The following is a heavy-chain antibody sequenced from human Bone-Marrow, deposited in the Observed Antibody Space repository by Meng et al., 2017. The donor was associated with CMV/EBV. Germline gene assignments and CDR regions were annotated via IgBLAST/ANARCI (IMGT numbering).Heavy chain of an antibody. J-gene: IGHJ3*02. D-gene: IGHD5-24*01. V-gene: IGHV3-33*06. Sequence: GESLKISCAASGFTFSSYGMHWVRQAPGKGLEWVGVIWYDGSNKYYADSVKGRFTISRDNSKNTLYLQMNSLRAEDTAVYYCANLEAPRRDGYHGAFDIWGQGTMVTVSS. CDR2: IWYDGSNK. CDR1: GFTFSSYG. CDR3: ANLEAPRRDGYHGAFDI.